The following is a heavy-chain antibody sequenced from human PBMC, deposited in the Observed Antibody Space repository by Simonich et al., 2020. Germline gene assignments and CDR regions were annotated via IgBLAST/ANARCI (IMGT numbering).Heavy chain of an antibody. CDR1: GFTFSSYS. J-gene: IGHJ5*02. V-gene: IGHV3-21*01. Sequence: VQLVESGGGLVKPGGSLRLSCAASGFTFSSYSMNWVRQAPGKGREWVSSISSSNSYIYYADSVKGRFTISRDNAKNSLYLQMNSLRAEDTAVYYCASEEGWFDPWGQGTLVTVSS. CDR2: ISSSNSYI. CDR3: ASEEGWFDP.